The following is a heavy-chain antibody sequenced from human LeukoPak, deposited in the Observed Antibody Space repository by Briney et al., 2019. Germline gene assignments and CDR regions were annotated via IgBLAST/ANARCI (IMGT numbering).Heavy chain of an antibody. CDR1: GGSFSSDY. D-gene: IGHD2-2*01. Sequence: PSETLSLTCAVYGGSFSSDYWSWIRQPPGKGLEWIGEIHHSGSTKYNPSHKNRVTMSVDTSKNQFSLKLSSVTAADTAVYYCVRYCSSSSCYFFDYWGQGTLVTVSS. V-gene: IGHV4-34*01. CDR2: IHHSGST. J-gene: IGHJ4*02. CDR3: VRYCSSSSCYFFDY.